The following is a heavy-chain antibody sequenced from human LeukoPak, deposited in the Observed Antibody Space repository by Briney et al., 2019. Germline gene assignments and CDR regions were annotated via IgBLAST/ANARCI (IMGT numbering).Heavy chain of an antibody. J-gene: IGHJ6*03. V-gene: IGHV1-2*02. Sequence: ASVKVSCKASGYTFTGYYMHWVRQAPGQGLEWMGWINPNSGGTNYAQKFQGRVTMTSDTSISTAYMELSRLRSDDTAVYYCARESTGYCSSTSCPLLYYMDVWGKGTTVTVSS. CDR1: GYTFTGYY. D-gene: IGHD2-2*01. CDR3: ARESTGYCSSTSCPLLYYMDV. CDR2: INPNSGGT.